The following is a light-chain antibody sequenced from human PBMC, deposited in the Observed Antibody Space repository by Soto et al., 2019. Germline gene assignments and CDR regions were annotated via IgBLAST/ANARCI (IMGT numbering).Light chain of an antibody. CDR3: TSYTSNNTWV. CDR1: SSDVGGYNY. J-gene: IGLJ3*02. CDR2: EVS. V-gene: IGLV2-14*01. Sequence: QSVLTQPASVSGSPGQSITISCTGTSSDVGGYNYVSWYQQHPGKAPKLMIYEVSNRPSAVSNRFSGSKSGNTASLTISGLQTEDEADYYCTSYTSNNTWVFGGGTKLTVL.